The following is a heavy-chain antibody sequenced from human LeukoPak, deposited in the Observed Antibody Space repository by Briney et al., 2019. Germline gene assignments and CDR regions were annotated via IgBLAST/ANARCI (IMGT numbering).Heavy chain of an antibody. Sequence: SQTLSLTCTVSGGSISSGSYYWSWIRQPAGKGLEWIGRIYTSGSTNYNPSLKSRVTISVDTSKNQFSLKLSSVTAADTAVYYCARARITMIRGVAYGMDVWGQGTTVTVSS. J-gene: IGHJ6*02. CDR1: GGSISSGSYY. V-gene: IGHV4-61*02. CDR3: ARARITMIRGVAYGMDV. D-gene: IGHD3-10*01. CDR2: IYTSGST.